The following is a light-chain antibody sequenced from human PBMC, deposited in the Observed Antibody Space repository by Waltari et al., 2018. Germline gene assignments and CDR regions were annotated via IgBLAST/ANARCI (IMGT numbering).Light chain of an antibody. CDR3: SSYTTSSTFV. V-gene: IGLV2-14*01. Sequence: QSTLTQPASVSGSPGQSITISCTGTGSDVGGYSSVSWYQQHPGKAPKLMISDVSERPSGVSNRFSGSKSGHTASLTISGLQAEDEADYYCSSYTTSSTFVFGGGTKLTVL. CDR2: DVS. CDR1: GSDVGGYSS. J-gene: IGLJ2*01.